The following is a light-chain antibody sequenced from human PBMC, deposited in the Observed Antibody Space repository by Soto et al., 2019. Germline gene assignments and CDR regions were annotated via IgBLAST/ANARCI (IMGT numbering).Light chain of an antibody. J-gene: IGKJ1*01. Sequence: EIQLTQSPSTLSASVGDSVTITCRASQSVSSWLAWYQQKPGRAPRLLIYDASKLEAGVPSRFSGSGSETELSLTISSLQPDDFATYFCQQYNSFPTFGQGTKVDI. V-gene: IGKV1-5*01. CDR2: DAS. CDR3: QQYNSFPT. CDR1: QSVSSW.